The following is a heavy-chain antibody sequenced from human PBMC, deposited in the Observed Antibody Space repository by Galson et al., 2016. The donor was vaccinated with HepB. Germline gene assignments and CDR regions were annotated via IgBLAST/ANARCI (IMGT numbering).Heavy chain of an antibody. J-gene: IGHJ4*02. CDR3: AKGTTLQVHFGYFDH. Sequence: LRLSCAASGFIFSNYAMSCVRQAPGKGLEWVSGISDSAGSTYFADSVKGRFTISRDNSKNTLYLQMNSLRVEDTAVYYCAKGTTLQVHFGYFDHWGQGTLVTVSS. CDR1: GFIFSNYA. V-gene: IGHV3-23*01. D-gene: IGHD1/OR15-1a*01. CDR2: ISDSAGST.